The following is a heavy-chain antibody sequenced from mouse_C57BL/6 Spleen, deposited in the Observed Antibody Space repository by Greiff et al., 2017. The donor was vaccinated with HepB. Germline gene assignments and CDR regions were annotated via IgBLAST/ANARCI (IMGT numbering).Heavy chain of an antibody. CDR2: IYPSDSET. Sequence: QVQLQQPGAELVRPGSSVKLSCKASGYTFTSYWMDWVKQRPGQGLEWIGNIYPSDSETHYNQKFKDKATLTVDKSSSTAYMQLSSLTSEDSAVYYCAREGLDYYAMDYWGQGTSVTVSS. V-gene: IGHV1-61*01. J-gene: IGHJ4*01. CDR1: GYTFTSYW. D-gene: IGHD3-3*01. CDR3: AREGLDYYAMDY.